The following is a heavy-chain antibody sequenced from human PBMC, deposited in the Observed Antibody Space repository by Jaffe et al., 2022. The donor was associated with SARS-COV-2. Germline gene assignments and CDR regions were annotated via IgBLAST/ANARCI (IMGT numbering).Heavy chain of an antibody. V-gene: IGHV1-3*01. CDR2: INAGNGNT. Sequence: QVQLVQSGAEVKKPGASVKVSCKASGYTFTSYAMHWVRQAPGQRLEWMGWINAGNGNTKYSQKFQGRVTITRDTSASTAYMELSSLRSEDTAVYYCAKGGYCSGGSCYSISWIDYWGQGTLVTVSS. CDR3: AKGGYCSGGSCYSISWIDY. J-gene: IGHJ4*02. CDR1: GYTFTSYA. D-gene: IGHD2-15*01.